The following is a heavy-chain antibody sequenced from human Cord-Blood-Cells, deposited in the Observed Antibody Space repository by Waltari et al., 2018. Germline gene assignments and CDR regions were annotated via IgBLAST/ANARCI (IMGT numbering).Heavy chain of an antibody. D-gene: IGHD6-13*01. Sequence: QAQLVQSGAEVKKPGASVKVSCKVSGYTLTELSMHWVRQAPGKGLEWMGGCEPEDGETIYAQKCQGRGTMTEDTSTDTAYMELSSLRSEDTAVYYCATTGILYIAGFDYWGQGTLVTVSS. CDR3: ATTGILYIAGFDY. CDR1: GYTLTELS. CDR2: CEPEDGET. J-gene: IGHJ4*02. V-gene: IGHV1-24*01.